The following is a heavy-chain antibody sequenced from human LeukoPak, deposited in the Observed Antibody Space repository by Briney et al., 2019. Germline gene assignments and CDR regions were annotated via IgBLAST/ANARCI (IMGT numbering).Heavy chain of an antibody. Sequence: SETLSLTCSISADSITSGYWSWIRQPPGKGLEWIGYIYGIENTDYNPSLKSRVTISLDTSKNQLSLSLTAVTAADTAVYYCAGRGQRYFRDWGQGTLVTVSS. CDR1: ADSITSGY. CDR3: AGRGQRYFRD. CDR2: IYGIENT. V-gene: IGHV4-59*08. J-gene: IGHJ1*01.